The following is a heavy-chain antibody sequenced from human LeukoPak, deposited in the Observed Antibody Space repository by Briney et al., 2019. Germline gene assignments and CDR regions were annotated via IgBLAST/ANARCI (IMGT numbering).Heavy chain of an antibody. CDR2: IYSGGST. Sequence: PGGSLRLSCAASGFTVSSNYMSWVRQAPGKGLEWVSVIYSGGSTYYADSVKGRFTISRDNSKNTLYLQMNSLRAEDTAVYYCARVGDSSSWYFDYWGQGTLVTVSS. D-gene: IGHD6-13*01. CDR3: ARVGDSSSWYFDY. V-gene: IGHV3-53*01. CDR1: GFTVSSNY. J-gene: IGHJ4*02.